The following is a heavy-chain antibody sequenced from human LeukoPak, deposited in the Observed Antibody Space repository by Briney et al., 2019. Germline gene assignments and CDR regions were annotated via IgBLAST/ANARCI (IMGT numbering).Heavy chain of an antibody. J-gene: IGHJ4*02. CDR1: GFPFSNAW. V-gene: IGHV3-15*01. CDR3: TARGKFSSS. Sequence: GGSLRLSCAASGFPFSNAWMSWVRQAPGKGLEWVGRIKGKTNSGTTDYAAPVQVRFTISRDDSKNTLYLQMNSLKTGQTAVYYCTARGKFSSSWGQGSLMTVYS. CDR2: IKGKTNSGTT. D-gene: IGHD6-13*01.